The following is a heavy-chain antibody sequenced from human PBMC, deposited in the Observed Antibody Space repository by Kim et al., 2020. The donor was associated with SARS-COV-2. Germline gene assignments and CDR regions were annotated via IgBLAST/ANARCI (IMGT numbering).Heavy chain of an antibody. V-gene: IGHV3-7*01. Sequence: GGSLRLSCAASGFTFSSYWMSWVRQAPGKGLEWVANIKQDGSEKYYVDSVKGRFTISRDNAKNSLYLQMNSLRAEDTAVYYCARDIGAGLRYWYFDLWGRGPLVTVSS. CDR1: GFTFSSYW. J-gene: IGHJ2*01. CDR2: IKQDGSEK. D-gene: IGHD3-16*01. CDR3: ARDIGAGLRYWYFDL.